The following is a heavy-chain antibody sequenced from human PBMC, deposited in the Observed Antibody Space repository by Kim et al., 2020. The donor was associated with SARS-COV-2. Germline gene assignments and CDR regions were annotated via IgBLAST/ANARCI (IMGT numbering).Heavy chain of an antibody. CDR1: GYTFTSYG. V-gene: IGHV1-18*01. Sequence: ASVKVSCKASGYTFTSYGISWVRQAPGQGLEWMGWISAYNGNTNYAQKLQGRVTMTTDTSTSTAYMELRSLRSDDTAVYYCARVFAPLWQQLTDYWGQGTLVTVSS. CDR2: ISAYNGNT. CDR3: ARVFAPLWQQLTDY. J-gene: IGHJ4*02. D-gene: IGHD6-13*01.